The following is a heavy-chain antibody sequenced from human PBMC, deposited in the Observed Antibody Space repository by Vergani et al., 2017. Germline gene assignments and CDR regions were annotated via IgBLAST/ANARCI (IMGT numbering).Heavy chain of an antibody. CDR3: ARSIGYGTSDSCRPYYFDL. D-gene: IGHD2-15*01. CDR2: VNFVTGAA. Sequence: QVQLVQSGAAVKKPGASAKVSCTASGYIFKNYYMHWLRLAPGQGFQWMGVVNFVTGAATSPQKFEGRITMTRDTSTATFYMDLSSLKYEDTAIYYCARSIGYGTSDSCRPYYFDLWGQGTLVTVSS. V-gene: IGHV1-46*02. CDR1: GYIFKNYY. J-gene: IGHJ4*02.